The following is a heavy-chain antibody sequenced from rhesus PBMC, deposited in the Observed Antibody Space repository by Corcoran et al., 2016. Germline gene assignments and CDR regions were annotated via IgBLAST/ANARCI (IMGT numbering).Heavy chain of an antibody. CDR3: ASGAGIQRVQPFDY. J-gene: IGHJ4*01. Sequence: QVQLQESGPGLVKPLETLSLTCAVSGGSVSSSNWWSWIRQPPGKGLEWIGYIYGSGSSTNYNPSLKCRVTLSVDTSNNQLSLKLSSVTAADTAVYYCASGAGIQRVQPFDYWGQGVLVTVSS. D-gene: IGHD5-42*01. CDR1: GGSVSSSNW. V-gene: IGHV4S11*01. CDR2: IYGSGSST.